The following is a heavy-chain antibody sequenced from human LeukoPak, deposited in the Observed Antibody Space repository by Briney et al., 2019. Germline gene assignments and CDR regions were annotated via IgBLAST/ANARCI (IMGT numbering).Heavy chain of an antibody. Sequence: KASETLSLTCAVSGGSMSSYHWNWIRQPPGKGLEWIGSIYYSGSTYYNPSLKSRVTVSVDRSKNQFSLKVYSVSAADTAVYYCASGIAYYQPSKNAFDFWGQGTMVIVSS. CDR1: GGSMSSYH. J-gene: IGHJ3*01. D-gene: IGHD2-2*01. V-gene: IGHV4-59*12. CDR2: IYYSGST. CDR3: ASGIAYYQPSKNAFDF.